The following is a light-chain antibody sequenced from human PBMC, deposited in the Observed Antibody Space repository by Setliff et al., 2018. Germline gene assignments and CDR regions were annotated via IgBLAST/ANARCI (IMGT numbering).Light chain of an antibody. CDR2: SNN. Sequence: QSVLTQPPSASGTPGQRVTISCSGSSSNIGSNTVNWYQQLPGTAPKLLIYSNNQRPSGAPDRFSGSESGTSASLAISGLQSEDEADYYCSSYTSSGTDGFGSGTKVT. J-gene: IGLJ1*01. CDR3: SSYTSSGTDG. CDR1: SSNIGSNT. V-gene: IGLV1-44*01.